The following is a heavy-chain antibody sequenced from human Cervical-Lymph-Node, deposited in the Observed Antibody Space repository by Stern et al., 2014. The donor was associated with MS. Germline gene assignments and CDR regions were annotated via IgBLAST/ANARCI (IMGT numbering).Heavy chain of an antibody. CDR2: VWNDGSKD. CDR3: ATSTASDAFDI. V-gene: IGHV3-33*01. CDR1: GLTFSTSV. D-gene: IGHD2/OR15-2a*01. Sequence: VHLGEAGGGVVQPGRSLRLSCVASGLTFSTSVMHWGRQAQGKGLEGVAFVWNDGSKDPFTESVKGRFSTSRDTAKNTLHLQMSSLRAEDTAVYFCATSTASDAFDIWGQGTLVTVSS. J-gene: IGHJ3*02.